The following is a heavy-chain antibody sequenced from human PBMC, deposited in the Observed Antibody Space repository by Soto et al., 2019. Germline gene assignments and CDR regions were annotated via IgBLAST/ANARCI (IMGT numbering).Heavy chain of an antibody. CDR3: AISKRLWCGELLWFDP. CDR1: GGSICSYF. V-gene: IGHV4-59*01. Sequence: SVLLSLTRLLSGGSICSYFWSFIRQPPGKGLEWIGYIYYSGSTNYNPSLKSRVTISVDTSKNQFSLKLSSVTAADTAVYYCAISKRLWCGELLWFDPWGQGTRVTVSA. CDR2: IYYSGST. J-gene: IGHJ5*02. D-gene: IGHD3-10*01.